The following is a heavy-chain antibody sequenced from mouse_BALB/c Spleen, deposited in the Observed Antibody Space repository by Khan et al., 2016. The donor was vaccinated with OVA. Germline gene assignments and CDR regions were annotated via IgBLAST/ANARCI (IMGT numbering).Heavy chain of an antibody. Sequence: EVKLLESGGDLVKPGGSLKLSCAASGFTFSTYGMSWVRQTPDKRLEWVATVSTGGSYTYYPDSVKGRFTISSDNAKNTLYLQMSSLKSEDTAMFYCARLAYYYDSEGFAYWGQGTLVTVSA. CDR3: ARLAYYYDSEGFAY. J-gene: IGHJ3*01. CDR2: VSTGGSYT. V-gene: IGHV5-6*01. D-gene: IGHD1-1*01. CDR1: GFTFSTYG.